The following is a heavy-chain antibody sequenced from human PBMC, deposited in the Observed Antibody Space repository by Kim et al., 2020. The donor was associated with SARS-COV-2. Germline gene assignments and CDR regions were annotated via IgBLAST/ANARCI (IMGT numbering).Heavy chain of an antibody. D-gene: IGHD2-15*01. V-gene: IGHV3-33*01. CDR2: IWYDGSNK. Sequence: GGSLRLSCAASGFTFSSYGMHWVRQAPGKGLEWVAVIWYDGSNKYYADSVKGRFTISRDISKNTLYLQMNSLRAEDTAVYYCARDKGYCSGGSCYPEYYFDYWGQGTLVTVSS. CDR1: GFTFSSYG. J-gene: IGHJ4*02. CDR3: ARDKGYCSGGSCYPEYYFDY.